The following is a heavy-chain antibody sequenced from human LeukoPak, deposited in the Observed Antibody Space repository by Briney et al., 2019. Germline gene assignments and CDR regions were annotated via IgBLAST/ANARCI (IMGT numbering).Heavy chain of an antibody. CDR1: GVTFSSYI. CDR3: AKVGASNGCYYYLDY. V-gene: IGHV3-48*01. J-gene: IGHJ4*02. CDR2: ISISSSTI. Sequence: PGGSLRLSCAASGVTFSSYIMNWVRQAPGKGLEWISYISISSSTIYYADSVNGRFTISRDNAKNSLYLLMSSLRAEDTSVYYCAKVGASNGCYYYLDYCGQGHLVPVSS. D-gene: IGHD6-19*01.